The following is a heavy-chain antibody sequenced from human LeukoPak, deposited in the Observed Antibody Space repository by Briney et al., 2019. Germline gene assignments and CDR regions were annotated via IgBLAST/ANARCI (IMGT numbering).Heavy chain of an antibody. J-gene: IGHJ4*02. CDR1: GFKFSRYG. CDR2: IWYDGSNE. CDR3: ARGPNSNWSGLDF. D-gene: IGHD6-6*01. Sequence: GGSLRLSCAASGFKFSRYGMHWVRQARGKGLEWVAVIWYDGSNEFYADSVKGRFTVSRDNAKNTLYLQVNNLRAEDTAVYYCARGPNSNWSGLDFWGQGTLLTVSS. V-gene: IGHV3-33*03.